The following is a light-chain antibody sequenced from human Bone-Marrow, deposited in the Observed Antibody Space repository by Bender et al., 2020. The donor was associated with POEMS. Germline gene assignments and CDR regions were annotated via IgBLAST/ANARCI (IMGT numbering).Light chain of an antibody. CDR2: DVT. CDR3: SSYSDNGSHVI. J-gene: IGLJ2*01. Sequence: QSALTQPASLSGSPGQSITITCSGTNRDVGDYNYVSWYQQYPGKVPKLLIHDVTKRPSGIVSRFSASKSGNTASLTISGLQSEDEADYYCSSYSDNGSHVIFGGGTKLTVL. CDR1: NRDVGDYNY. V-gene: IGLV2-14*01.